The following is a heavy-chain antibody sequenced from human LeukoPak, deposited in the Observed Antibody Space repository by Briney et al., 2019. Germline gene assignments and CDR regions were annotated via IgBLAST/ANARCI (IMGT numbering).Heavy chain of an antibody. CDR1: GGSFSGYY. J-gene: IGHJ4*02. D-gene: IGHD6-13*01. V-gene: IGHV4-34*01. Sequence: SETLSLTCAVYGGSFSGYYWSWIRQPPGKGLEWIGEINHSGSTNYNPSLKSRVTISVDTSKNQFSLKLSSVTAADTAVYYCARRAPRYSSSWYGVSHGRRRANYFDYWGQGTLVTVSS. CDR2: INHSGST. CDR3: ARRAPRYSSSWYGVSHGRRRANYFDY.